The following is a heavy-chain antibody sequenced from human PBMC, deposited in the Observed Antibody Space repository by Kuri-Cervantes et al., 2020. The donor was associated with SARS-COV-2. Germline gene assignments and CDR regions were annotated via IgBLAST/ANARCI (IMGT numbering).Heavy chain of an antibody. D-gene: IGHD3-16*02. CDR2: IYHSGST. CDR3: ARRAPGAYDYVWGSYRPTTYDY. J-gene: IGHJ4*02. Sequence: SQTLSLTCAVSGYSIRSGYYWGWIRQPPGKGLEWIGSIYHSGSTYYNPSLKSRVTISVDTSKNQFSLKLSSVTAADTAVYYCARRAPGAYDYVWGSYRPTTYDYWGQGTLVTVSS. V-gene: IGHV4-38-2*01. CDR1: GYSIRSGYY.